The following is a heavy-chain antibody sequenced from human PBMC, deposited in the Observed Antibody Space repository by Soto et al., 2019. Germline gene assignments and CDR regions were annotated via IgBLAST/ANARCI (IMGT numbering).Heavy chain of an antibody. CDR3: EKGFYDSSGNHPHLFDP. CDR1: GFTFSSYG. CDR2: INTNGGST. Sequence: PGGSLRLSCAASGFTFSSYGMSWVRQAPGKGVEWVSAINTNGGSTFYADSVKGRFTISRDNSKNTLYLQMNSLRAEDTAGYYCEKGFYDSSGNHPHLFDPWGQGTLVTVSS. J-gene: IGHJ5*02. D-gene: IGHD3-22*01. V-gene: IGHV3-23*01.